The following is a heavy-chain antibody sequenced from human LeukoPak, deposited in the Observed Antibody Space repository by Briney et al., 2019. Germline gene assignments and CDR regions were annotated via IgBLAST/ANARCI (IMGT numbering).Heavy chain of an antibody. Sequence: GSLRLSCAASGFTFSSYGMHWVRQAPGKGLEWVAVIWYDGSNKYYADSVKGRFTISRDNSKNTLYLQVNSLRAEDTAVYYCAKEGQQQLVPNYYYMDVWGKGTTVTVSS. D-gene: IGHD6-13*01. CDR3: AKEGQQQLVPNYYYMDV. V-gene: IGHV3-33*06. J-gene: IGHJ6*03. CDR2: IWYDGSNK. CDR1: GFTFSSYG.